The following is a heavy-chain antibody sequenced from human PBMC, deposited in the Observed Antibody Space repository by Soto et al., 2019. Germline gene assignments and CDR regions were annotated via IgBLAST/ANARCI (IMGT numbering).Heavy chain of an antibody. CDR1: GFTFSDYY. CDR3: ARVAGTDYYYYYYMDV. Sequence: GGSLRLSCAASGFTFSDYYMSWIRQAPGKGLEWVSYISSSGSTIYYADSLKGRFTISRENAKNSLYLQMNSLRAEDTAVYYCARVAGTDYYYYYYMDVWGKGTTVTVSS. D-gene: IGHD1-1*01. J-gene: IGHJ6*03. CDR2: ISSSGSTI. V-gene: IGHV3-11*01.